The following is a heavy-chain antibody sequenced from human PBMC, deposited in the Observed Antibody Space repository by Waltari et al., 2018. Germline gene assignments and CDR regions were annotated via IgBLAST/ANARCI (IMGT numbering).Heavy chain of an antibody. J-gene: IGHJ3*02. CDR1: GGSLSSSYN. CDR3: VRPGSTVTPRAFDI. Sequence: QLQLQESGPGLVKPSETLSLNCTSSGGSLSSSYNWAGVRQPPGKGLEWVGTMYYTGGTYNNPSLESRLTMSIDTSKNQFSLKLSYVTASDTAFYYCVRPGSTVTPRAFDIWGQGIKVTVSS. CDR2: MYYTGGT. D-gene: IGHD4-17*01. V-gene: IGHV4-39*01.